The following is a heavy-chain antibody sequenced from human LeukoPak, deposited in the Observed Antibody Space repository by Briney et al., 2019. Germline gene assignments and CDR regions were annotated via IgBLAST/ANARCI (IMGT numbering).Heavy chain of an antibody. CDR2: INPSGGST. V-gene: IGHV1-46*01. J-gene: IGHJ4*02. Sequence: ASVKVSCKASGYTFTSYYMHWVRQAPGQGLEWMGIINPSGGSTSYAQKFQGRVTMTRDTFTSTVYMELSSLRSEDTAVYYCAKGVVQYSSSWYSGSCYRLDYWGQGTLVTVSS. CDR3: AKGVVQYSSSWYSGSCYRLDY. D-gene: IGHD6-13*01. CDR1: GYTFTSYY.